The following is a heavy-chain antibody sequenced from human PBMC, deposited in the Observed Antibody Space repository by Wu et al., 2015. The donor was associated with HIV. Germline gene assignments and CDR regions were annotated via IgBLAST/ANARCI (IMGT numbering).Heavy chain of an antibody. CDR1: GYIFGNYD. CDR2: MNPNSGNT. Sequence: QVQLVQSGVEVKKPGASVKVSCKASGYIFGNYDINWVRQAAGQGLEWMGWMNPNSGNTGYAQKFQGRVTMTRNNSITTGYLELTRLTSEDTAVYYCARKVRYCSGGSCSPEDYFDYWGQGTLVTVSS. J-gene: IGHJ4*02. V-gene: IGHV1-8*01. CDR3: ARKVRYCSGGSCSPEDYFDY. D-gene: IGHD2-15*01.